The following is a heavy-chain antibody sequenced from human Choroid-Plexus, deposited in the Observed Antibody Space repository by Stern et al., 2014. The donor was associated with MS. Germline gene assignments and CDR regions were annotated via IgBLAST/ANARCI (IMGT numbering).Heavy chain of an antibody. Sequence: EMQLVESGGGLMLPGGSLRLSCAASGFTFSNYAMGWVRQAPGKGLAGVSAIRGSGGGIYYADSVKGRFTISRDNSKNTLYLQMNSLRAEDTALYYCARDPWGVKYFDYWGQGTLVAVSS. D-gene: IGHD3-16*01. V-gene: IGHV3-23*04. J-gene: IGHJ4*02. CDR3: ARDPWGVKYFDY. CDR2: IRGSGGGI. CDR1: GFTFSNYA.